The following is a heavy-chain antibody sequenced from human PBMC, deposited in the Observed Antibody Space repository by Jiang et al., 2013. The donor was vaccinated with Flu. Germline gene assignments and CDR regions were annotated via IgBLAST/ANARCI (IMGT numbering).Heavy chain of an antibody. CDR1: GFTFSSYG. V-gene: IGHV3-33*01. Sequence: VQLLESGGGVVQPGRSLRLSCAASGFTFSSYGMHWVRQAPGKGLEWVAVIWYDGSNKYYADSVKGRFTISRDNSKNTLYLQMNSLRAEDTAVYYCARERGYSSSAGGLDYWGQGTTVTVSS. CDR2: IWYDGSNK. J-gene: IGHJ4*03. D-gene: IGHD6-6*01. CDR3: ARERGYSSSAGGLDY.